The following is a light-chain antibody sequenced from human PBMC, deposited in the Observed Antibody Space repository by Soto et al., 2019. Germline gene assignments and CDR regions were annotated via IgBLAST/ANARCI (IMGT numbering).Light chain of an antibody. J-gene: IGKJ1*01. CDR2: GAS. Sequence: EIVLTQSPGTLSLSPGERATLSCRASQSVSSSYLAWYQQKPGQAPRLLIYGASNRATGIPDRFSGSGSGTDFTLTISRLEPEDFAVYYCQQCGSSPRTFGQGTKVEI. CDR3: QQCGSSPRT. CDR1: QSVSSSY. V-gene: IGKV3-20*01.